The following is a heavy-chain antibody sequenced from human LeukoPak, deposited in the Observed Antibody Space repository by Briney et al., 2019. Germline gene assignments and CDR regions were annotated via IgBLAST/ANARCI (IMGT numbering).Heavy chain of an antibody. CDR2: ISANGGQT. CDR1: GFTFRSYS. D-gene: IGHD3-10*01. V-gene: IGHV3-23*01. Sequence: GGSLRLSCAASGFTFRSYSMSWVRQAPGKGLEWVSTISANGGQTYYPDSVKGRFSISRDNSKNSLYLQINTLRAEDTAVYYCVQEHLRYFGSVSVGRFWGEGTLVTVSS. CDR3: VQEHLRYFGSVSVGRF. J-gene: IGHJ4*02.